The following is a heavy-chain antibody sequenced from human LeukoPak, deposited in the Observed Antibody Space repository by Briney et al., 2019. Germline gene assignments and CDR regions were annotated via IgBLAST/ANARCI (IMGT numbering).Heavy chain of an antibody. D-gene: IGHD3-3*01. CDR2: ISSSSSYI. CDR1: GFTFSSCS. Sequence: GGSLRLSCAASGFTFSSCSMNWVRQAPGKGLEWVSSISSSSSYIYYADSVKGRFTISRDNAKNSLYLQMNSLRAEDTAVYYCASQAARITIFGVVSDKPFDYWGQGTLVTVPS. CDR3: ASQAARITIFGVVSDKPFDY. V-gene: IGHV3-21*01. J-gene: IGHJ4*02.